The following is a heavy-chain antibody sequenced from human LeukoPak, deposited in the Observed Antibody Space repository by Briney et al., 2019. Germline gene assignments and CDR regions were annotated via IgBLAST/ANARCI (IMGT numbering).Heavy chain of an antibody. J-gene: IGHJ5*02. D-gene: IGHD3-3*01. V-gene: IGHV4-59*01. CDR3: ARTPNYDFWSGYYSPAGWFDP. Sequence: PSETLSLTCTVSGGSISSYYWSWIRQPPGKGLEWIGYIYYSGSTNYNPSLKSRVTISVDTSKNQFSLKLSSVTAADTAVYYCARTPNYDFWSGYYSPAGWFDPWGQGTLVTVSS. CDR2: IYYSGST. CDR1: GGSISSYY.